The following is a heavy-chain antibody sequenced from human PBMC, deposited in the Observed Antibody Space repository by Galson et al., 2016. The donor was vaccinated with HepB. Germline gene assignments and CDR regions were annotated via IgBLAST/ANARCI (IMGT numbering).Heavy chain of an antibody. CDR3: ARDRRSGSYGDDFHI. V-gene: IGHV3-30*03. Sequence: PRLSCAASGFTFSSYGMHWVRQAPGKGLEWVAFISYDGSNKKYADSVKGRFTISRDNSKKTLYLQMNSLRAEDTAVYYCARDRRSGSYGDDFHIWGQGTMVTVSS. D-gene: IGHD1-26*01. J-gene: IGHJ3*02. CDR2: ISYDGSNK. CDR1: GFTFSSYG.